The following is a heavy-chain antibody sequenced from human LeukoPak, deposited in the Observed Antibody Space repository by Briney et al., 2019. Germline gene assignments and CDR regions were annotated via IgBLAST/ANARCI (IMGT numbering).Heavy chain of an antibody. V-gene: IGHV3-23*01. CDR3: ATYGEYSSRRHQGGLDY. Sequence: GGSLRLSCAASGFTFSSYGMSWVRQAPGKGLEWVSAISGSGGSTYYADSVKGRLTISRDNSKNTLYLQMDSLRAEDTAVYYCATYGEYSSRRHQGGLDYWGQGTPVTVSS. J-gene: IGHJ4*01. CDR2: ISGSGGST. D-gene: IGHD6-6*01. CDR1: GFTFSSYG.